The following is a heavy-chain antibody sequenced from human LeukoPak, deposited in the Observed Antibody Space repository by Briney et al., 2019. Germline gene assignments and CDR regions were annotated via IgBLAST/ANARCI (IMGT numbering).Heavy chain of an antibody. J-gene: IGHJ4*02. Sequence: SETLSLTCTVSGGSISSGGYYWSWIRQHPGKGLEWIGYIYYSGSTYYNPSLKSRVTISVDTSKDQFSLKLSSVTAADTAVYYCARSYCSGGSCYPYYFDYWGQGTLVTVSS. CDR1: GGSISSGGYY. V-gene: IGHV4-31*03. CDR3: ARSYCSGGSCYPYYFDY. CDR2: IYYSGST. D-gene: IGHD2-15*01.